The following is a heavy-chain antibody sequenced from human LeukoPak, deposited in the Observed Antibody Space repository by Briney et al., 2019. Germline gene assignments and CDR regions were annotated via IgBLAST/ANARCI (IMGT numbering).Heavy chain of an antibody. J-gene: IGHJ4*02. CDR3: AKGDVPAAGTLGFDY. CDR1: GFTFSNYV. V-gene: IGHV3-23*01. D-gene: IGHD6-13*01. Sequence: GRSLRLSCAASGFTFSNYVMSWVRQAPGRGLEWVSAISGSGGNTYYADSVKGRFTISRDNSKNTLYLQMNSLRVEDTAVYYCAKGDVPAAGTLGFDYWGQGTLVTVSS. CDR2: ISGSGGNT.